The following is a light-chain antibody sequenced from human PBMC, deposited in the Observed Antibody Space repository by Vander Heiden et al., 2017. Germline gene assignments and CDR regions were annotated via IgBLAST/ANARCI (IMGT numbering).Light chain of an antibody. V-gene: IGKV3-11*01. Sequence: EIVLTQSPATLSLSPGERATLSCRASQSVSSYLAWYQQNPGQAPRLLIYDASNRATGIPARFSGSASGTDFTRTISSLEPEDFTVYYCQQRSNWPPYTLGQGTRLEIK. CDR3: QQRSNWPPYT. J-gene: IGKJ2*01. CDR1: QSVSSY. CDR2: DAS.